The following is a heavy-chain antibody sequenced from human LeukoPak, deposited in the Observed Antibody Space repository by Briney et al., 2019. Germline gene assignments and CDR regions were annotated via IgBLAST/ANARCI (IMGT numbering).Heavy chain of an antibody. J-gene: IGHJ3*02. CDR2: IYFSGNT. V-gene: IGHV4-39*07. CDR1: GGSITSSSFY. CDR3: ARDGEGGYSGYDYAFDI. Sequence: SETLSLTCTVSGGSITSSSFYWGWVRQPPGKGLEWIGSIYFSGNTYYNPSLKSRVTISVDTSKNQFSLKLSSVTAADRAVYYCARDGEGGYSGYDYAFDIWGQGTIVTVSS. D-gene: IGHD5-12*01.